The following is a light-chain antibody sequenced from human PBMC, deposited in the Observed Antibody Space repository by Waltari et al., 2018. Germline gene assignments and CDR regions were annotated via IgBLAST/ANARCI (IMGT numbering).Light chain of an antibody. CDR3: WMYMGSGIWV. CDR1: SGSISSTSY. V-gene: IGLV8-61*01. Sequence: QTVVTQEPSLSVSPGGTVTLTCALSSGSISSTSYVSWYRQTPGQAPRTLIYKINCRSAGDPELFSVSFLGSKAALTITGAQAEDESDYYCWMYMGSGIWVFGGGTKVTVL. CDR2: KIN. J-gene: IGLJ2*01.